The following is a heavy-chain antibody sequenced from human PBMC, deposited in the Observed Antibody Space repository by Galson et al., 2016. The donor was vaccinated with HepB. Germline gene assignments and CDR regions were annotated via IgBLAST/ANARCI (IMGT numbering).Heavy chain of an antibody. CDR3: GKGGSTTWPPNWFDT. D-gene: IGHD1-1*01. CDR2: LEGNGGRT. J-gene: IGHJ5*02. V-gene: IGHV3-64D*06. Sequence: SLRLSCAASGFMFNAYAMHWVRQAPGKGLEYVASLEGNGGRTQMANSVKGRFTISRDNSKNTVYLQMTSLTTEDTAVYHCGKGGSTTWPPNWFDTWGQGTRVIVSS. CDR1: GFMFNAYA.